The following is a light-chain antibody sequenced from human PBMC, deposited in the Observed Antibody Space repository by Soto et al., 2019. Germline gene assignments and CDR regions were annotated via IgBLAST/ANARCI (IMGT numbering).Light chain of an antibody. CDR3: QQSYSTPRT. CDR1: QSISSY. Sequence: IPMTQSPSSPSSSVGNRFTLTFRASQSISSYLNWYQQKPGKAPKLLIYAASSLQSGVPSRFSGSGSGTDFTLTISSLQPEDFATYYCQQSYSTPRTFGQGTKVDIK. V-gene: IGKV1-39*01. J-gene: IGKJ1*01. CDR2: AAS.